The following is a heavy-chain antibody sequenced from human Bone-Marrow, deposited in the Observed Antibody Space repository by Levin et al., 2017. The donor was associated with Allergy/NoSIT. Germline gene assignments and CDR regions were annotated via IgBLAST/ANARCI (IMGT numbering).Heavy chain of an antibody. J-gene: IGHJ4*02. CDR1: GDSISRSIYY. Sequence: GSLRLSCTVSGDSISRSIYYWGWIRQTPGKGLEWIGTISYSGSTYYSPSLKSRVTISVDTPHNQFSLNLTSVTAADTALYYCARSDSTGWYYFDYWGQGTLVTVSS. CDR3: ARSDSTGWYYFDY. CDR2: ISYSGST. V-gene: IGHV4-39*07. D-gene: IGHD6-19*01.